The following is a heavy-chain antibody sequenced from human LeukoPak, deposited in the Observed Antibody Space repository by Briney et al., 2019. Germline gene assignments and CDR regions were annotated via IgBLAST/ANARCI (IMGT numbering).Heavy chain of an antibody. CDR3: AKSAYRSIAAAGTTAFDI. CDR1: GYTFTSYD. J-gene: IGHJ3*02. V-gene: IGHV1-18*01. Sequence: ASVKVSCKASGYTFTSYDINWVRQATGQGLEWMGWISAYNGNTNYAQKLQGRVTMTTDTSTSTAYMELRSLRSDDTAVYYCAKSAYRSIAAAGTTAFDIWGQGTMVTVSS. D-gene: IGHD6-13*01. CDR2: ISAYNGNT.